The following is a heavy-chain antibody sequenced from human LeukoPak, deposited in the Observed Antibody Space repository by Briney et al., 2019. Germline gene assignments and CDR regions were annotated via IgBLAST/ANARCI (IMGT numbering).Heavy chain of an antibody. J-gene: IGHJ4*02. V-gene: IGHV7-4-1*02. CDR1: GYPFTNYT. D-gene: IGHD3-22*01. CDR3: ARGYDTTGYFSY. CDR2: IDTNTGNP. Sequence: ASVKVSFQASGYPFTNYTLDWVRQAPGQGLEWMGWIDTNTGNPTYPQGFIGRFGFSLDTSVTTAYLQISSLKAEDTAVYYCARGYDTTGYFSYWGQGTLVTVSS.